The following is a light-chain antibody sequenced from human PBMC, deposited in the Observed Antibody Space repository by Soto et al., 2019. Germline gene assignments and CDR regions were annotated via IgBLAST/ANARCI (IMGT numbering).Light chain of an antibody. V-gene: IGKV3-20*01. CDR3: QQYGDSPPT. Sequence: EIVLTQSPGTLSLSPGERATLSCRASQYVISTFVAWYQQKAGQAPRLLIHDASNRATGIPDRFSGRGSGTDFTLTINRLEPEDFAVYYCQQYGDSPPTFGQGTKVEIK. CDR2: DAS. J-gene: IGKJ1*01. CDR1: QYVISTF.